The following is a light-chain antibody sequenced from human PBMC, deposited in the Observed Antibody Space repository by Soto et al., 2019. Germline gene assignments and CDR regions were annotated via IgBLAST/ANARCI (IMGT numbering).Light chain of an antibody. CDR2: AAS. CDR3: QQYYSYPRIT. Sequence: AIRMTQSPSSLSASTGDRVTITCRASQGISSYFAWYQQKPGKAPKLLIYAASTLQSGVPSRFSGSGSGTDFTLTISCLQSEDFATYYCQQYYSYPRITFGQGTRLEI. J-gene: IGKJ5*01. V-gene: IGKV1-8*01. CDR1: QGISSY.